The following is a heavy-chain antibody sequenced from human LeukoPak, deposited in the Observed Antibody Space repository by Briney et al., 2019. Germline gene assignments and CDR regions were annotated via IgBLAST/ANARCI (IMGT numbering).Heavy chain of an antibody. Sequence: PSQTLSLTCTVSGGSICGGPYYWSWIRQHPGKGLEWIGYIYYSGSTYYNPSLKSQVTMSVDTSKNQFSLRLSSVTVADTAVYYCASGYRWFDYWGQGTLVTVSS. CDR3: ASGYRWFDY. D-gene: IGHD5-12*01. CDR2: IYYSGST. CDR1: GGSICGGPYY. J-gene: IGHJ4*02. V-gene: IGHV4-31*01.